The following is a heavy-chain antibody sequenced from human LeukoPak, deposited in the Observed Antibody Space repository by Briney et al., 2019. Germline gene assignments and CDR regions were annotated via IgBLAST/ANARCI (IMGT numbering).Heavy chain of an antibody. CDR2: ISGSGGST. V-gene: IGHV3-23*01. CDR3: AKTSVAYDSSGYNL. J-gene: IGHJ4*02. Sequence: GSLRLSCAASGFTFSSYAMSWVRQAPGKGLEWVSAISGSGGSTYYADSVKGRFTISRDNSKNTLYLQMNSLRAEDTAVYYCAKTSVAYDSSGYNLWGQGTLVTVSS. CDR1: GFTFSSYA. D-gene: IGHD3-22*01.